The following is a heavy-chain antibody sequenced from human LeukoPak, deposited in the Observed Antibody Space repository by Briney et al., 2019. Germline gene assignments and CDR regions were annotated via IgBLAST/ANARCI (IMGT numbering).Heavy chain of an antibody. CDR1: RVTFTTDS. V-gene: IGHV3-21*01. D-gene: IGHD6-13*01. J-gene: IGHJ5*02. CDR2: ISGPSTFI. CDR3: ARVRRQHLVLNWFDA. Sequence: SLRLSCAPSRVTFTTDSMNCGGQAPGKGLEWGSSISGPSTFIYYADSVKGRFTISGDNSKKSLYLQMNSLRAEDTAVYYCARVRRQHLVLNWFDAWGQGTLVTVSS.